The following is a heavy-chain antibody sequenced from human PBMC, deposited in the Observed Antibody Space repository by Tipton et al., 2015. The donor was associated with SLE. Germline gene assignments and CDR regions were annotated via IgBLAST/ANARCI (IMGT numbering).Heavy chain of an antibody. CDR3: ARAPNSSGRSEGAFDI. CDR2: IYYSGST. D-gene: IGHD6-19*01. CDR1: GGSISSYY. Sequence: TLSLTCTVSGGSISSYYWSWIRQPPGKGLEWIGYIYYSGSTNYNPSLKSRVTISVDTSKNQFSLKLSSVTAADTAVYYCARAPNSSGRSEGAFDIWGQGTMVTVSS. J-gene: IGHJ3*02. V-gene: IGHV4-59*08.